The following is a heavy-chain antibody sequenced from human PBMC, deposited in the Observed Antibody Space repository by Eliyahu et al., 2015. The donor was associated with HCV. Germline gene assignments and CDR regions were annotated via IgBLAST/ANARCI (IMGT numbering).Heavy chain of an antibody. CDR2: INHSGST. Sequence: QVQLQQWGAGLLKPSETLSLTCAVYGGSFSGYYWSWIRXPPGKGLXWIGEINHSGSTNYNPSXKXRVTISVDTSKNQFSLKLSSVTAADTAVYYCFEAYYYDSSGYSGFQHWGQGTLVTVSS. J-gene: IGHJ1*01. V-gene: IGHV4-34*01. D-gene: IGHD3-22*01. CDR1: GGSFSGYY. CDR3: FEAYYYDSSGYSGFQH.